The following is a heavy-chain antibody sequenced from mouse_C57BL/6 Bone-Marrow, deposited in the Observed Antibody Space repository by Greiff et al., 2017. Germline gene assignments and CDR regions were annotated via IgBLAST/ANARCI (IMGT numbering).Heavy chain of an antibody. CDR2: INPGSGGT. J-gene: IGHJ4*01. CDR3: AREDYDDYYAMDY. V-gene: IGHV1-54*01. CDR1: GYAFTNYL. D-gene: IGHD2-4*01. Sequence: QVQLQQSGAELVRPGTSVKVSCKASGYAFTNYLIEWVKQRPGQGLEWIGVINPGSGGTNYNEKFKGKATLTAAKSSSTAYMQLSSLTSEDSAVYFCAREDYDDYYAMDYWGQGTSVTVSS.